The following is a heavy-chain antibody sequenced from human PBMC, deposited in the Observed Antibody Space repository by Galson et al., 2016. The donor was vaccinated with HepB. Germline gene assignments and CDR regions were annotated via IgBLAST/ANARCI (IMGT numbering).Heavy chain of an antibody. CDR2: IKSKPDGGTT. J-gene: IGHJ4*02. Sequence: SLRLSCAASGITISHAWMNWVRQAPGKGLEWVGRIKSKPDGGTTDYAAPVKGRFTISRDDSKHTVYLQMNTLKTEDTAVYYCTTESAAAATDDWGQGTLVTVSS. CDR3: TTESAAAATDD. D-gene: IGHD6-13*01. CDR1: GITISHAW. V-gene: IGHV3-15*07.